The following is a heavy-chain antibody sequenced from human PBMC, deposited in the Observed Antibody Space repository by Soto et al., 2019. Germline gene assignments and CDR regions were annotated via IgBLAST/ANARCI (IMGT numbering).Heavy chain of an antibody. CDR3: ARESEDLTSNFDY. V-gene: IGHV3-21*01. J-gene: IGHJ4*02. CDR2: ISSTSNYI. Sequence: GGSLRLSCAASGFTFTRYSMNWVRQAPGKGLEWVSSISSTSNYIYYADSMKGRFTVSRDNAKNSVYLEMNSLSAEDTAVYYCARESEDLTSNFDYWGQGTLVTVSS. CDR1: GFTFTRYS.